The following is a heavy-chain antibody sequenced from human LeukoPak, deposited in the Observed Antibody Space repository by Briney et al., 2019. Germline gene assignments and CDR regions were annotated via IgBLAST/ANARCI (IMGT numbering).Heavy chain of an antibody. CDR3: ARHAYCGGDCYLLDY. D-gene: IGHD2-21*02. V-gene: IGHV3-33*01. CDR2: IWYDGSNK. J-gene: IGHJ4*02. CDR1: GFTFSSYG. Sequence: GGSLRLSCAASGFTFSSYGMHWVRQAPGKGLEWVAVIWYDGSNKYYADSVKGRFTISRDNSKNTLYLQMNSLRAEDTAVYYCARHAYCGGDCYLLDYWGQGTLVTVSS.